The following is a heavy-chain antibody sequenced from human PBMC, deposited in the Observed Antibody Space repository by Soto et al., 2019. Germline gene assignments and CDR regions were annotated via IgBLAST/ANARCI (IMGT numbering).Heavy chain of an antibody. CDR3: AKGRTYFDF. J-gene: IGHJ4*02. CDR1: GFTFSDYA. Sequence: VVLLQSGGDLVQPGGSLRLSCAASGFTFSDYAMTWVRQAPGKGLEWVSDISDGDGDTHYADSVRGRFVISRDNSKNTLFLEMNSLRAEDAAVYYCAKGRTYFDFWGQGSLVTVSS. CDR2: ISDGDGDT. V-gene: IGHV3-23*01.